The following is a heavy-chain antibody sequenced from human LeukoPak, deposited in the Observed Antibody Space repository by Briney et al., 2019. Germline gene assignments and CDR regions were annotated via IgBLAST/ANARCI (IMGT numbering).Heavy chain of an antibody. CDR3: ASWAGLGSYGPFDY. CDR2: INPNSGGT. J-gene: IGHJ4*02. V-gene: IGHV1-2*02. D-gene: IGHD3-10*01. Sequence: ASVKVSCKASGYTFTGYYIHWVRQAPGQGLEWMGWINPNSGGTNYAQKFQGRVTMTRDTSISTAYMELSRLRSDDTAVYYCASWAGLGSYGPFDYWGQGTLVTVSS. CDR1: GYTFTGYY.